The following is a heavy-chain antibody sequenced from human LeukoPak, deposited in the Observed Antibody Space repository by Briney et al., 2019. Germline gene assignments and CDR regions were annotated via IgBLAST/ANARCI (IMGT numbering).Heavy chain of an antibody. Sequence: GGSLRLSCAVSGFTFSGFGMHWVRQAPGKGLEWMGFIRYDGSNKYYVDSGKGRFTISRDNSKNTLYLQMNSLRAEDTAVYYCAKDRADYYDFWSGYSNYMDVWGKGTTVTVSS. V-gene: IGHV3-30*02. CDR3: AKDRADYYDFWSGYSNYMDV. CDR2: IRYDGSNK. J-gene: IGHJ6*03. CDR1: GFTFSGFG. D-gene: IGHD3-3*01.